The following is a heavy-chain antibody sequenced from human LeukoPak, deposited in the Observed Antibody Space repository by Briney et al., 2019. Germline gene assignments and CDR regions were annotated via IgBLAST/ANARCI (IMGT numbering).Heavy chain of an antibody. V-gene: IGHV5-51*01. J-gene: IGHJ4*02. D-gene: IGHD3-10*01. CDR3: ARHFDYDGKGALDY. CDR1: EYSFTIYW. Sequence: GDSLKISCKGSEYSFTIYWIAWVRQMPGKGLDWMGIIYPGDSDTRYSPSFQGQVTISADKSTAYLQWSSLRAPDTAMYYCARHFDYDGKGALDYWGQGTLVTVSS. CDR2: IYPGDSDT.